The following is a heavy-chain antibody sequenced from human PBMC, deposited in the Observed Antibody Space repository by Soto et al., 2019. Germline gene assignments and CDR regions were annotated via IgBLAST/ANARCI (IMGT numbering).Heavy chain of an antibody. CDR2: IFYSGST. V-gene: IGHV4-31*03. CDR3: ARGYRLSGYSSSWVFDY. D-gene: IGHD6-13*01. CDR1: GGSINSGGYY. J-gene: IGHJ4*02. Sequence: QVQLQESGPGLVKPSQTLSLICTVSGGSINSGGYYWNWIRQHPGKGLEWVGYIFYSGSTYYNPFLRSRVTISADTSENQFSLNLSSVTAADTAVYFCARGYRLSGYSSSWVFDYWGQGTLVNVSS.